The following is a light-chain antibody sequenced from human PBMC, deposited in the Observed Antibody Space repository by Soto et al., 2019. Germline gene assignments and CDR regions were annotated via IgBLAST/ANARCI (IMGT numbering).Light chain of an antibody. CDR2: GAS. J-gene: IGKJ1*01. CDR3: QQYSYSPPWT. Sequence: EIVLTQSPGTLSLSPGERATLSCRASQSVGSSLSWYQQKPGQAPRLLFYGASNRATAIPDRFSGSGFGTDFTLTITRLEPEDSAVYYCQQYSYSPPWTFGQGTKVDIK. V-gene: IGKV3-20*01. CDR1: QSVGSS.